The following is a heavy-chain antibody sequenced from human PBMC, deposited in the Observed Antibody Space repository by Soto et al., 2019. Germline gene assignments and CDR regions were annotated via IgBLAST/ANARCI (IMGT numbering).Heavy chain of an antibody. CDR1: GFNFKKFA. CDR2: ISCCGGST. Sequence: GGSLRLSCEASGFNFKKFAMGWVRQAPGEGLEWVSGISCCGGSTFYADSVRGRFSLARDDSKNTLSLQLNSLRVEDTAHYYCAKADGEQWLIPHLDNWGQGTQVTVSS. D-gene: IGHD6-19*01. J-gene: IGHJ1*01. CDR3: AKADGEQWLIPHLDN. V-gene: IGHV3-23*01.